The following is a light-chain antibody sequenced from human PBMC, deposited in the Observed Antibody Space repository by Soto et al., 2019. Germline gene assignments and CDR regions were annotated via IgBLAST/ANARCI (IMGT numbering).Light chain of an antibody. J-gene: IGKJ4*01. CDR3: QLYGSSLN. V-gene: IGKV3-20*01. CDR1: QSVSSSY. Sequence: EIVFTHSPFTLSLSPVERATLSCMASQSVSSSYLVWYQQKPGQAPRLLIYGASSRATGVPDRFSGSGSGKDFTLTISRLEPEDFAVYYCQLYGSSLNFGGGTKVDIK. CDR2: GAS.